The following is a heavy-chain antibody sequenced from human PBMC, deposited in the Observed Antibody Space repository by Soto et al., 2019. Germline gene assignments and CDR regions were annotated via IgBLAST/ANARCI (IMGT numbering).Heavy chain of an antibody. J-gene: IGHJ4*02. D-gene: IGHD5-18*01. CDR1: GGSISSGGYY. CDR3: AGDLRRGYSYGLAFGF. Sequence: QVQLQESGPGLVKPSQTLSLTCTVSGGSISSGGYYWSWIRQHPGKGLEWIGYIYYRGSTYYNPSLKSRVTLSVGTSKNPFSLKLGSVTAADTAVYYCAGDLRRGYSYGLAFGFWGQGTLVTVSS. CDR2: IYYRGST. V-gene: IGHV4-31*03.